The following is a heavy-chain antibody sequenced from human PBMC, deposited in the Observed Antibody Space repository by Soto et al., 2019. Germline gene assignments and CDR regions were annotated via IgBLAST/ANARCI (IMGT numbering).Heavy chain of an antibody. V-gene: IGHV1-69*02. D-gene: IGHD2-21*02. CDR1: GGTFSSYT. CDR3: ARASDDFDFDY. CDR2: IIPILGIA. J-gene: IGHJ4*02. Sequence: QVQLVQSGAEVKKPGSSVKVSCKASGGTFSSYTISWVRQAPGQGLEWMGRIIPILGIANYAQKFQGRVTITADKSTSTAYMELSSLSSQDTAVYSCARASDDFDFDYWGQGTLVTVSS.